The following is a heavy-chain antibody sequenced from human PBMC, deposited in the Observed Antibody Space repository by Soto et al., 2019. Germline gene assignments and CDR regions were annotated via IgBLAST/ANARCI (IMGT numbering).Heavy chain of an antibody. V-gene: IGHV3-7*05. CDR1: GFTFSTHW. CDR2: INDDGSER. J-gene: IGHJ4*02. Sequence: ESGGDLVPPGGSLRLSCAASGFTFSTHWMSWVRQAPGKGLEWVANINDDGSERNYADSVRGRFSVSRDNAKNSLFLQMNGLRVEDTALYYCAKDVRWGQGTQVTVSS. CDR3: AKDVR.